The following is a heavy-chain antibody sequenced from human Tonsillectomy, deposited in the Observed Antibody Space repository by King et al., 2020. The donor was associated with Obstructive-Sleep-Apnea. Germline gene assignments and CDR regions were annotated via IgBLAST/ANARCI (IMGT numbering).Heavy chain of an antibody. D-gene: IGHD4-17*01. CDR1: GGSFSGYY. J-gene: IGHJ4*02. CDR2: MNHSGST. Sequence: VQLQQWGAGLLKPSETLSLTCAVYGGSFSGYYWSWIRQPPGKGLEWIEEMNHSGSTNYNPSLKSRVTISADTSKNQFSLKLNSVTAADTAVYYCARGQDYGDYGDYWGQGTLVTVSS. CDR3: ARGQDYGDYGDY. V-gene: IGHV4-34*01.